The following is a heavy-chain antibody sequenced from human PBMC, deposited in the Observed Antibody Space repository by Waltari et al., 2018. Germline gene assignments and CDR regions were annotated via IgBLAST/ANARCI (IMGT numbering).Heavy chain of an antibody. D-gene: IGHD2-15*01. CDR1: GGSLSTYY. V-gene: IGHV4-34*02. CDR2: INHAGFT. J-gene: IGHJ6*02. CDR3: VRLEDCSGPGGNCYSGDIFAMDV. Sequence: QVQLLQWGAGILQPSETLSLTCGVYGGSLSTYYWGWIRQPPGKGLEWIGVINHAGFTNYNPATRIGVSRLVDTSKSQFSLKVNTVTAADTAVYYCVRLEDCSGPGGNCYSGDIFAMDVWGQGTTVTVSS.